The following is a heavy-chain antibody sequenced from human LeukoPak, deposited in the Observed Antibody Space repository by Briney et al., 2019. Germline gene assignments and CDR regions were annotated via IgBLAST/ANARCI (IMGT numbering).Heavy chain of an antibody. CDR1: GFTFSSYW. D-gene: IGHD3-22*01. V-gene: IGHV3-74*01. Sequence: GGSLRLSCAASGFTFSSYWMHWVRQAPGKGLMWVSRIDYDGINTNYADSVKGRFTISRDNAKNTLYLQMNSLRAEDTAVYYCAKTGGLVVINWFDPWGQGTLVTVSS. CDR3: AKTGGLVVINWFDP. CDR2: IDYDGINT. J-gene: IGHJ5*02.